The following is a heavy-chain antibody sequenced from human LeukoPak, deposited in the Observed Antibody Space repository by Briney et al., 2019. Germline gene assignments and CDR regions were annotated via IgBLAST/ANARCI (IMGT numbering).Heavy chain of an antibody. Sequence: AGGSLRLSCAASGFTFSTYGMHWVRQAPGKGLEWVTFIQYDGRNKYYADSVEGRFTISRDNSKNTLYLQMNSLRAEDTAVYYCAKDRLYLGSGTGYFDYWGQGTLVTVSS. CDR2: IQYDGRNK. CDR1: GFTFSTYG. CDR3: AKDRLYLGSGTGYFDY. D-gene: IGHD3-10*01. J-gene: IGHJ4*02. V-gene: IGHV3-30*02.